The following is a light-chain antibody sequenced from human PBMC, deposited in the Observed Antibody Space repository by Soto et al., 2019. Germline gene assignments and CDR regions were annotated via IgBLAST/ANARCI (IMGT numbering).Light chain of an antibody. V-gene: IGKV3-15*01. CDR3: QQYTDWPPWT. CDR1: QGVSRR. Sequence: EIVMTQSPATLAVSPGERATLSCRASQGVSRRLAWYQQKPGQAPRLLIYDVSTRASDTPARFSGSGSGTEFTLTISSLQSEDFAIYYCQQYTDWPPWTFGQGTKVEIK. CDR2: DVS. J-gene: IGKJ1*01.